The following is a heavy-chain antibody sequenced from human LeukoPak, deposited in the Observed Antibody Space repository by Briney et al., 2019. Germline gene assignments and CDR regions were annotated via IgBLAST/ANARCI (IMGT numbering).Heavy chain of an antibody. CDR2: IYYTGST. J-gene: IGHJ6*02. CDR1: GGSFSGYY. V-gene: IGHV4-59*01. D-gene: IGHD3-16*01. Sequence: SETLSLTCAVYGGSFSGYYWSWIRQPPGKGLEWIAYIYYTGSTNYNPSLKSRVTTSIDTSKNQFSLKLSSVSAADTAVYYCARRAEGDYFYALDVWGQGTTVTVSS. CDR3: ARRAEGDYFYALDV.